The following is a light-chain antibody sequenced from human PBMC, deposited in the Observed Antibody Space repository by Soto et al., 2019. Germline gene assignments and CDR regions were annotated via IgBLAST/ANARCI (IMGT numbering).Light chain of an antibody. CDR1: QSVSNDF. V-gene: IGKV3-20*01. CDR3: QHYNSYSEA. J-gene: IGKJ1*01. Sequence: EIVLTQSPGILSLSPGERATLSCRASQSVSNDFLAWYQQKPGQAPRLLIYGASTRATDVPDRFSGSGSGTEFTHTISSLQPDDFATYYCQHYNSYSEAFGQGTKGDIK. CDR2: GAS.